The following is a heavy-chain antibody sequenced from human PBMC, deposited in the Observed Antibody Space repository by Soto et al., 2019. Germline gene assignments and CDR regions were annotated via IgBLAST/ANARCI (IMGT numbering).Heavy chain of an antibody. CDR3: ARIGYNSGRYRYFDR. V-gene: IGHV3-7*01. CDR1: GFTFSGYW. J-gene: IGHJ2*01. Sequence: GGSLRLSCAASGFTFSGYWMSWVRQAPGKGLEWVANIKQDGSEKKYVDSVKGRFTISRDNAKNSLDLQMNSLRAEDTAEYYCARIGYNSGRYRYFDRWGRGTLVTVSS. CDR2: IKQDGSEK. D-gene: IGHD6-25*01.